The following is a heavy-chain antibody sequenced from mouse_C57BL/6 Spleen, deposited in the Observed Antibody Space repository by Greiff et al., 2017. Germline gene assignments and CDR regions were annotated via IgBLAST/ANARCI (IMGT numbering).Heavy chain of an antibody. V-gene: IGHV1-81*01. CDR1: GYTFTSYG. CDR3: ARSDDYYGSSPPFDY. Sequence: QVQLQQSGAELARPGASVKLSCKASGYTFTSYGISWVKQRTGQGLEWIGEIYPRSGNTYYNEKFKGKATLTADKSSSPAYMELRSLTSEDSAVYFCARSDDYYGSSPPFDYWGQGTTLTVSS. CDR2: IYPRSGNT. J-gene: IGHJ2*01. D-gene: IGHD1-1*01.